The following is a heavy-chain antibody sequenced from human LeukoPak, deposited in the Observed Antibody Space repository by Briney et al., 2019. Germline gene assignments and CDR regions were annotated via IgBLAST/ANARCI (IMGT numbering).Heavy chain of an antibody. Sequence: PGGSLRLSCAASGFTFSSYAMSWVRQAPGKGLEWVSAISGSGGSTYYADSVKGRFTISRDNSKSTLYIQMNSLRAEDTAVYYCARAKPKNMVRGLIMRRESRYYFDYWGQGTLVTVSS. CDR3: ARAKPKNMVRGLIMRRESRYYFDY. CDR2: ISGSGGST. CDR1: GFTFSSYA. V-gene: IGHV3-23*01. D-gene: IGHD3-10*01. J-gene: IGHJ4*02.